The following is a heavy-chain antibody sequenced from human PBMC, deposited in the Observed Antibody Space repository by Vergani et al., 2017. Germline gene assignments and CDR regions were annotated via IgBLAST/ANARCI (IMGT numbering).Heavy chain of an antibody. V-gene: IGHV4-39*01. D-gene: IGHD3-22*01. J-gene: IGHJ3*02. Sequence: QLQLQESGPGLVKPSETLSLTCTVSGGSISSSSYYWGWIRQPPGKGLEWIGSIYYSGSTYYNPSLKSRVTISVDTSKNQFSLKLSSVTAADTAVYYCARHYYDSSGHDAFDIWGQGTMVTVYS. CDR3: ARHYYDSSGHDAFDI. CDR1: GGSISSSSYY. CDR2: IYYSGST.